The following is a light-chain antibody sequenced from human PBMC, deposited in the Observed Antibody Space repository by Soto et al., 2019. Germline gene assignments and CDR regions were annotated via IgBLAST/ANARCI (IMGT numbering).Light chain of an antibody. J-gene: IGLJ2*01. CDR1: SSDVGDYNY. CDR2: EVN. CDR3: NSYVGSNKLV. Sequence: QSALTQPASVSGSPGQSITISCTGTSSDVGDYNYVSWYQLHPGKAPKLMIYEVNKRPSGVPDRFSGSKSGNTASLTVSGLQAEDEADYYCNSYVGSNKLVFGGGTKLTVL. V-gene: IGLV2-8*01.